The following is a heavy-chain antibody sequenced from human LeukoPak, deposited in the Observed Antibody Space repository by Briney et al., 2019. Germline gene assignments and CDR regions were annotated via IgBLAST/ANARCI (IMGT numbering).Heavy chain of an antibody. D-gene: IGHD6-6*01. V-gene: IGHV4-59*01. CDR1: GGSISSYY. CDR2: IYYSGST. J-gene: IGHJ3*02. Sequence: SETLSLTCTVSGGSISSYYWSWIRQPPGKGLEWIGYIYYSGSTNYSPSLKSRVTISVDTSKNQFSLKLSSVTAADTAVYYCARAKAARPGTGPTHAFDIWGQGTMVTVSS. CDR3: ARAKAARPGTGPTHAFDI.